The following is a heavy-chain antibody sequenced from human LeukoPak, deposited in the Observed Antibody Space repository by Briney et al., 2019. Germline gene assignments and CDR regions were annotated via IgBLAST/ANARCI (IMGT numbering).Heavy chain of an antibody. CDR3: AKGPYALAAAGLDY. D-gene: IGHD6-13*01. J-gene: IGHJ4*02. V-gene: IGHV3-23*01. CDR2: ISGSGGST. CDR1: GFTFSSYA. Sequence: GGSLRLSCAASGFTFSSYAMSWARKPPGKGLEWAPAISGSGGSTYYADSVQGRSTISRDNSKNTLYLQMNSLRAEDTAVYYCAKGPYALAAAGLDYWGQGTLVTVSS.